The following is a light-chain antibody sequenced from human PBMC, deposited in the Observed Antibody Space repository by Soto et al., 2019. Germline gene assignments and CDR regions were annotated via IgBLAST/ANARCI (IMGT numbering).Light chain of an antibody. Sequence: DTQMTQSPSSLSASVGDRVTITCRASQSISSYLTWYQQKPGKAHKLLIYAASSLLRGVPSRFSGSRSGADFTLTISSLPPEDFATYYCQHSYSTPFTFGPGTKVDIK. J-gene: IGKJ3*01. V-gene: IGKV1-39*01. CDR3: QHSYSTPFT. CDR1: QSISSY. CDR2: AAS.